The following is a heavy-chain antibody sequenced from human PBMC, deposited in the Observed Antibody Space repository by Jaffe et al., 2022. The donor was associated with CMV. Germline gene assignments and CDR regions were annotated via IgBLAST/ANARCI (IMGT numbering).Heavy chain of an antibody. CDR1: GGSISSYY. J-gene: IGHJ4*02. Sequence: QVQLQESGPGLVKPSETLSLTCTVSGGSISSYYWSWIRQPPGKGLEWIGYIYYSGSTNYNPSLKSRVTISVDTSKNQFSLKLSSVTAADTAVYYCARGGTYYYDSSGYSIDYWGQGTLVTVSS. V-gene: IGHV4-59*01. CDR2: IYYSGST. D-gene: IGHD3-22*01. CDR3: ARGGTYYYDSSGYSIDY.